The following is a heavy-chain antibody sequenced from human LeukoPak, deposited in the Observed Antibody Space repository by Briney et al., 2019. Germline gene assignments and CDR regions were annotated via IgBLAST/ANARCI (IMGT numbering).Heavy chain of an antibody. D-gene: IGHD6-19*01. CDR2: MNPNSGNT. CDR1: GYTFTSYD. J-gene: IGHJ4*02. CDR3: ASRPRSGYSIDY. Sequence: ASVKVSCKASGYTFTSYDINWVRQATGQGLEWMGWMNPNSGNTGYAQKFQGRVTMTRNTSISTAYMELSSLRSEDTAVYYCASRPRSGYSIDYWGQGTLVAVSS. V-gene: IGHV1-8*01.